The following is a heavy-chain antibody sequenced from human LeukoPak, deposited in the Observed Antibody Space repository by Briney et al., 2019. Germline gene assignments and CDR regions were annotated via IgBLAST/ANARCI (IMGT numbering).Heavy chain of an antibody. CDR2: IYGGGST. Sequence: PGGSLRLSCAASGFTVSSKYMSWVRQAPGKGLEWVSVIYGGGSTYYADSVKGRFTISRDNSKNTLYLQMNSLRGDDTAVYYCARGPAVSAATDYWGQGTLVTVSS. V-gene: IGHV3-66*02. CDR1: GFTVSSKY. J-gene: IGHJ4*02. CDR3: ARGPAVSAATDY. D-gene: IGHD2-15*01.